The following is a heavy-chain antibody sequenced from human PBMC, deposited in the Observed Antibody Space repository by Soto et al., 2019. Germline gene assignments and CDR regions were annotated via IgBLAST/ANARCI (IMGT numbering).Heavy chain of an antibody. CDR3: ARELMDPFRADY. J-gene: IGHJ4*02. CDR2: IYSGGST. V-gene: IGHV3-53*01. CDR1: GFTVSSNY. D-gene: IGHD3-10*01. Sequence: EVQLVESGGGLIQPGGSLRLSCAASGFTVSSNYMSWVRQAPGKGLEWVSVIYSGGSTYYADSVKGRFTISRDDSKNTLYLQMNSLRAEDTAVYYWARELMDPFRADYWGQGTLVTVSS.